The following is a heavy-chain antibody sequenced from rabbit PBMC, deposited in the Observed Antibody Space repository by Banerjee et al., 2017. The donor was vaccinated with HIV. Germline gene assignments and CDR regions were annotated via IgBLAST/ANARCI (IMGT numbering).Heavy chain of an antibody. Sequence: QSLEESGGGLVQPEGSLTFTCKASGFDFSSTYYMCWVRQAPGKGLEWIGCINSSSRNVFSASGAPGRFPTPKPPSTTVTRQRTSLTAADAPPFFWARGPISGVFYSGSFNLGARGTLVPV. CDR1: GFDFSSTYY. CDR2: INSSSRNV. CDR3: ARGPISGVFYSGSFNL. J-gene: IGHJ4*01. D-gene: IGHD1-1*01. V-gene: IGHV1S40*01.